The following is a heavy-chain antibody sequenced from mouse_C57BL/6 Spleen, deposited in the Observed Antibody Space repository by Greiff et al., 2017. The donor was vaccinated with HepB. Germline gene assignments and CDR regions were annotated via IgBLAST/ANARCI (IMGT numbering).Heavy chain of an antibody. V-gene: IGHV1-20*01. Sequence: EVQLQQSGPELVKPGDSVKISCKASGYSFTGYFMNWVMQSHGKSLEWIGRINPYNGDTFYNQKFKGKATLTVDKSSSTAHMELRSLTSEDSAVYYCARRDSNYQYYFDYWGQGTTLTVSS. CDR3: ARRDSNYQYYFDY. CDR2: INPYNGDT. CDR1: GYSFTGYF. D-gene: IGHD2-5*01. J-gene: IGHJ2*01.